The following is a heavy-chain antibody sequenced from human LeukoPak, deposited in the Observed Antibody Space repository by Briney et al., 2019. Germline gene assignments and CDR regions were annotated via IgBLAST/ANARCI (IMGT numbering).Heavy chain of an antibody. D-gene: IGHD5-24*01. CDR3: ARLRDGYNKTRDYYYYYMDV. J-gene: IGHJ6*03. Sequence: GGSLRLSCAASGFTFSSYWMSWVRQAPGKGLEWVANIKKDGSEKYYVDSVKGRFTISRDNAKTSLYLQLISVRAEDTAVYYCARLRDGYNKTRDYYYYYMDVWGKGTTVTVSS. V-gene: IGHV3-7*01. CDR2: IKKDGSEK. CDR1: GFTFSSYW.